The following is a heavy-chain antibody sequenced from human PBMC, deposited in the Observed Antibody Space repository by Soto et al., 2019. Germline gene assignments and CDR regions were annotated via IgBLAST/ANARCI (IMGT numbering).Heavy chain of an antibody. Sequence: VQLVESGGGLVQPGGSLRLSCAASGFAFGSYWMHWVRQAPGKGLVWVSRISQDGTIATQADSAKGRFTISRDNAKNTLNLQMNSLRADDTAVYYCLRDQRHWNEFADQWGQGTLVTVSS. CDR3: LRDQRHWNEFADQ. CDR1: GFAFGSYW. J-gene: IGHJ4*02. D-gene: IGHD1-1*01. V-gene: IGHV3-74*01. CDR2: ISQDGTIA.